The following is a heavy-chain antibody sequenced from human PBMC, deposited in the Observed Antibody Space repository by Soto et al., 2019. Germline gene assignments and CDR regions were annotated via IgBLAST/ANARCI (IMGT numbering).Heavy chain of an antibody. V-gene: IGHV5-51*01. CDR1: ADTFTTFW. CDR2: IYPGDSDT. D-gene: IGHD6-13*01. Sequence: PGESLKISCQASADTFTTFWIGWVRQMPGRGLEWMGIIYPGDSDTRYSPSFQGQVTISADKSISTAYLQWSSLKASDTAMYYCARTAAAGKYYYGVDVWGQGTTVTVSS. J-gene: IGHJ6*02. CDR3: ARTAAAGKYYYGVDV.